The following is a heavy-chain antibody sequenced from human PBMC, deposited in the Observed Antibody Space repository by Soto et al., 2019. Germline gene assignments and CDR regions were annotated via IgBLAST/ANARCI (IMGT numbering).Heavy chain of an antibody. Sequence: ESGGGVVQPGRSLRLSCAASGFTFSSYAMHWVRQAPGKGLEWVAVISYDGSNKYYADSVKGRFTISRDNSKNTLYLQMNSLRAEDTAVYYCAREYLEVGWVSDQLLHFDYWGQGTLVTVSS. J-gene: IGHJ4*02. CDR1: GFTFSSYA. D-gene: IGHD2-2*01. V-gene: IGHV3-30-3*01. CDR2: ISYDGSNK. CDR3: AREYLEVGWVSDQLLHFDY.